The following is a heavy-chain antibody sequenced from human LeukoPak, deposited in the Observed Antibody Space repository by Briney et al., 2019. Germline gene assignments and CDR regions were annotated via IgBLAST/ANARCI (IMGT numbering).Heavy chain of an antibody. CDR3: SRELYTEVDW. J-gene: IGHJ4*02. CDR1: GFTFSRYA. D-gene: IGHD2-15*01. Sequence: GGSLRLSCAASGFTFSRYAMNWVRQAPGKGLEWISYISASSSTIYYADSVKGRFTISRDNAKNSLYLQMNSLRAEDTPVYYCSRELYTEVDWGGQGTLVTVSS. V-gene: IGHV3-48*01. CDR2: ISASSSTI.